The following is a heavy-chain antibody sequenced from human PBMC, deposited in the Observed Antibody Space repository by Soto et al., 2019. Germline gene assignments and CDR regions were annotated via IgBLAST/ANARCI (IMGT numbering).Heavy chain of an antibody. CDR2: ISSNGGST. CDR1: GFTFSSYA. CDR3: VREFITTSGRYFDY. D-gene: IGHD3-22*01. V-gene: IGHV3-64D*08. Sequence: GGSLRLSCSASGFTFSSYAMHWVRQAPGKGLEYVSAISSNGGSTYYADSVKGRFTISRDNSKNTLYLQMSSLRAEDTAVYYCVREFITTSGRYFDYWGQGTLVTVSS. J-gene: IGHJ4*02.